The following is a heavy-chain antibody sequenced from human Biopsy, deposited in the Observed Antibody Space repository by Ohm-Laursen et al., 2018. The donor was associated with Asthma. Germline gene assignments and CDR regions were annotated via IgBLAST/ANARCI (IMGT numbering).Heavy chain of an antibody. V-gene: IGHV3-7*01. CDR2: IKHDGSEK. CDR3: ARSFHFWSPYHAHHYQL. D-gene: IGHD3-3*01. Sequence: SLRLSCTASGFTFGDYCMSWVRQVPGQGLEWVANIKHDGSEKNHVDSLKGRFTISRDNAKNLLFLQMNSLRAEDTAVYYCARSFHFWSPYHAHHYQLWPQGPLVPVSS. CDR1: GFTFGDYC. J-gene: IGHJ1*01.